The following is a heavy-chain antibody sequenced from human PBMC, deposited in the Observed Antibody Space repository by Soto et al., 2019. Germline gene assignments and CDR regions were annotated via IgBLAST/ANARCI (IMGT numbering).Heavy chain of an antibody. CDR1: GGTFSSYA. V-gene: IGHV1-69*12. CDR3: ARHPGGSGYDYGMDV. J-gene: IGHJ6*02. D-gene: IGHD2-15*01. CDR2: IIPIFGTA. Sequence: QVQLVQSGAEVKKPGSSVKVSCKASGGTFSSYAISWVRQAPGQGLEWMGGIIPIFGTANYAQKFQGRVTITADESTSTDYVELGSLRSEDTAVYYCARHPGGSGYDYGMDVWGQGTTVTVSS.